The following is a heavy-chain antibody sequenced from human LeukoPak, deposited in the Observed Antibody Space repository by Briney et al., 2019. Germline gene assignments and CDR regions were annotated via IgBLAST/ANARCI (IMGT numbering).Heavy chain of an antibody. V-gene: IGHV4-59*01. Sequence: ETLSLTCTVSGASISSYYWSWIRQPPGKGLEWIGYIYYSGSTNYNPSLKSRVTISVDTSKNQFSLKLSSVTAADTAVYYCARDYGSYYFDYWGQGTLVTVSS. J-gene: IGHJ4*02. D-gene: IGHD3-10*01. CDR2: IYYSGST. CDR1: GASISSYY. CDR3: ARDYGSYYFDY.